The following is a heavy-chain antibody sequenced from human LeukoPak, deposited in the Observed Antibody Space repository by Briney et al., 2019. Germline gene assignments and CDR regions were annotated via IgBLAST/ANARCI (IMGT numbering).Heavy chain of an antibody. Sequence: PGGSLRLSCAASGFTFSSYSMNWVRQPPGKGLEWIGEINHSGSTNYNPSLKSRVTISVDTSKNQFSLKLSSVTAADTAVYYCARGRYSGSYWGQGTLVTVSS. CDR1: GFTFSSYS. D-gene: IGHD1-26*01. V-gene: IGHV4-34*01. CDR3: ARGRYSGSY. J-gene: IGHJ4*02. CDR2: INHSGST.